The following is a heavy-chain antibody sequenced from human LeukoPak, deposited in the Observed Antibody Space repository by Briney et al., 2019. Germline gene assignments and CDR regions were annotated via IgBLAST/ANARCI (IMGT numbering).Heavy chain of an antibody. CDR3: ARGAIFGPIGH. Sequence: GGSLRLSCAASGFIVSTDYMSWVRQAPGKGLEWVSVIYTGGSTYYADSVKGRFTISRDNSKNTLYLQMNSLRAEDTAVYYCARGAIFGPIGHWGQGSLVTVFS. D-gene: IGHD3-3*01. J-gene: IGHJ4*02. CDR2: IYTGGST. CDR1: GFIVSTDY. V-gene: IGHV3-66*01.